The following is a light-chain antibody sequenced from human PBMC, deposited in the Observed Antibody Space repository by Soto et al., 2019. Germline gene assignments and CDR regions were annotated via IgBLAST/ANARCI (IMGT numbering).Light chain of an antibody. J-gene: IGKJ5*01. CDR2: AAS. V-gene: IGKV1-12*01. CDR3: QHADSFPLIT. CDR1: EDIRTW. Sequence: DIQMTQSPSSLSASVGDRVTITCRSSEDIRTWFAWYQQKPGKAPKLLIYAASSLKSGVPSRFSGSGSGTDFTLTISSLQPEDFATYYCQHADSFPLITFGQGTRLDIK.